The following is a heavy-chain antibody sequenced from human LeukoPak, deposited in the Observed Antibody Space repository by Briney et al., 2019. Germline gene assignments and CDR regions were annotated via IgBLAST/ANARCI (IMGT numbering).Heavy chain of an antibody. CDR1: GGTFSSYA. D-gene: IGHD4-17*01. CDR3: ASGPNYGDYDHGYYYYYMDV. CDR2: IIPIFGTA. V-gene: IGHV1-69*05. Sequence: ASVKVSCKASGGTFSSYAISWVRQAPGQGLEWMGGIIPIFGTANYAQKFQGRVTITTDESTSIAYMELSSLRSEDTAVYYCASGPNYGDYDHGYYYYYMDVWGKGTTVTVSS. J-gene: IGHJ6*03.